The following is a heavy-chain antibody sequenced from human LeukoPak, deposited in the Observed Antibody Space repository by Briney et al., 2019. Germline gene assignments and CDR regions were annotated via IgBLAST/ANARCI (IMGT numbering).Heavy chain of an antibody. CDR3: GREGGSNWGGGSDY. Sequence: ASVKVSCKASGYTFTDYSLHWVRQGQAPGQGLEWMGWINPNNGDTNYAQKFKGRVTLTRDTSINTVYMEMNSLTSDDTAVYYWGREGGSNWGGGSDYWGQGTLVTVSS. CDR2: INPNNGDT. D-gene: IGHD6-13*01. CDR1: GYTFTDYS. J-gene: IGHJ4*02. V-gene: IGHV1-2*02.